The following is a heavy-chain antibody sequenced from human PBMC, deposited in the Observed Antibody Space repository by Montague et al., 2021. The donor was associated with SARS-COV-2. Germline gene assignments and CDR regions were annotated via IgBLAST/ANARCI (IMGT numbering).Heavy chain of an antibody. J-gene: IGHJ4*02. CDR1: GGSISSFY. V-gene: IGHV4-59*08. D-gene: IGHD2-15*01. CDR2: ISDSGST. Sequence: SETLSLTCTVSGGSISSFYWSWFRQPPGKGLEWIGYISDSGSTNYKPSLTSRVTMSVDTSKNQFSLKVNSVTAADTAVYYCARHYSATLPAVYWGQGTLVTVSS. CDR3: ARHYSATLPAVY.